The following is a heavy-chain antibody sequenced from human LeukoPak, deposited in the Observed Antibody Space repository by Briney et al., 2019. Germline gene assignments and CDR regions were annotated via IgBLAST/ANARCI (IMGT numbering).Heavy chain of an antibody. CDR2: IKQDGSEK. Sequence: GGSLRLSCAASGFTFSRNSMNWVRQAPGKGLEWVADIKQDGSEKYYLDSVKGRFTISTDNAKNLLSLEMNSLRVEDTAVYYCSWSGEADWGQGTLVTVSS. J-gene: IGHJ4*02. CDR1: GFTFSRNS. CDR3: SWSGEAD. D-gene: IGHD3-3*01. V-gene: IGHV3-7*01.